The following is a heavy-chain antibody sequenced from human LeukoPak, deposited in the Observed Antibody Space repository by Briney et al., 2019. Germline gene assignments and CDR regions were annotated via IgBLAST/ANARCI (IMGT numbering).Heavy chain of an antibody. Sequence: GGSLRLSCTVSGFTVSSNSMSWVRQAPGKGLEWVSFIYSDNTHYSDSVKGRFTISRDNSKNTLYLQMNSLRAEDTAVYYCARASSGYEDGFDYWGQGTLVTVSS. CDR2: IYSDNT. CDR1: GFTVSSNS. J-gene: IGHJ4*02. V-gene: IGHV3-53*01. D-gene: IGHD5-12*01. CDR3: ARASSGYEDGFDY.